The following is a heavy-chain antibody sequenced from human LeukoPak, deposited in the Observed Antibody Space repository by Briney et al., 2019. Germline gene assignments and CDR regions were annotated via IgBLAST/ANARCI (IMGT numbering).Heavy chain of an antibody. V-gene: IGHV4-34*01. CDR3: ARGLYGPPLDY. CDR2: INHGGST. CDR1: GGSFSGYY. D-gene: IGHD3-10*01. Sequence: SETLSLTCAVYGGSFSGYYWSWIRQPPGKGLEWIGEINHGGSTNYNPSLKSRVTISVDTSKNQFSLKLSSVTAADTAVYYCARGLYGPPLDYWGQGTLVTVSS. J-gene: IGHJ4*02.